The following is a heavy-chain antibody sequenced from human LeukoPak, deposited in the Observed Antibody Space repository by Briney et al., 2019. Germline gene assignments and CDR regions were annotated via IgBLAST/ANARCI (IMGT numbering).Heavy chain of an antibody. CDR2: IYSSGTT. D-gene: IGHD6-19*01. CDR1: GGSISGYF. Sequence: PSETLSLTCTVSGGSISGYFWSWIRQPAGKGLEWIGRIYSSGTTKYNPSLKSRVTMSVDTFKNQISVKLSSVTAADTAVYYCARRPHSSGFKNWFDPWGQGTLVTVSS. J-gene: IGHJ5*02. CDR3: ARRPHSSGFKNWFDP. V-gene: IGHV4-4*07.